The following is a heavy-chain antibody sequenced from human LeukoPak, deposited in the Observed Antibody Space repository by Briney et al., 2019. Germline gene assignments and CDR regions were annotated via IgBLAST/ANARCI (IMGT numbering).Heavy chain of an antibody. D-gene: IGHD3-3*01. V-gene: IGHV1-8*01. CDR3: ARGKTYYDFWSGYLAPNYYGMDV. CDR1: GYTFTSYD. Sequence: ASVKVSCKASGYTFTSYDINWVRQATGQGLEWMGWMNPNSGNTGYAQKFQGRVTMTRNTSISTAHMELSSLRSEDTAVYYCARGKTYYDFWSGYLAPNYYGMDVWGQGTTVTVSS. J-gene: IGHJ6*02. CDR2: MNPNSGNT.